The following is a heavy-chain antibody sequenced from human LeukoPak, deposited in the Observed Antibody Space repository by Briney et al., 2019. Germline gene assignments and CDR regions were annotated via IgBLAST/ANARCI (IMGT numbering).Heavy chain of an antibody. V-gene: IGHV5-51*01. CDR1: GYTFTTYW. CDR2: IYPGDSDT. J-gene: IGHJ4*02. Sequence: GESLKISCQGSGYTFTTYWITWVRQMPGKGLEWMGTIYPGDSDTRYSPSFQGQVTMSADKSISTAYMQWSSLRASDAAMYYCARRRGSDLDYWGQGTLVTVSS. CDR3: ARRRGSDLDY. D-gene: IGHD6-6*01.